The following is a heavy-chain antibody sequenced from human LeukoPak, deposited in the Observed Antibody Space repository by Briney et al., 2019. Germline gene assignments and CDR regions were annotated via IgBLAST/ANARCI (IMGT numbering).Heavy chain of an antibody. CDR2: ISNNGGIT. CDR1: GFSFSSHA. Sequence: GGSLRLSCVASGFSFSSHAMHWVRQAPGKGLEYVSAISNNGGITYYASSVKGKFTISRDNSKNTLYLQMSSLRAEDTAVYYCVNHAQTYYDYVWGSYRFFGSGGLDYWGQGTLVTVSS. D-gene: IGHD3-16*02. CDR3: VNHAQTYYDYVWGSYRFFGSGGLDY. V-gene: IGHV3-64*01. J-gene: IGHJ4*02.